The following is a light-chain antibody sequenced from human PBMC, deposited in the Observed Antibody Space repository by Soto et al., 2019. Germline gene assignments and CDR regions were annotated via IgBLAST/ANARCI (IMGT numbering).Light chain of an antibody. V-gene: IGKV1-27*01. J-gene: IGKJ4*01. CDR3: QKHDNAPLT. CDR2: TAS. CDR1: HDISNY. Sequence: GDSVTITCRASHDISNYLTWYQQKPGKVPKLLIYTASTLQTGVPSRFSGSGSGTDFTLTISSLRPEDFATYYCQKHDNAPLTFGGGTKVDIK.